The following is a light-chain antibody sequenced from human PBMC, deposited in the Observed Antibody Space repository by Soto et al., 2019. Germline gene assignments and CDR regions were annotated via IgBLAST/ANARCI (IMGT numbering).Light chain of an antibody. CDR2: AAS. J-gene: IGKJ1*01. Sequence: DIQMTQSPSSLSASVGDRVTITCRAMQSIFTYLHWYLQKPGKAPKLLIYAASNLQSGVPSRFSGSGSGTDFTLTISSLQPEDFATYFCQQRYSTPPWTFGQGTKVEIK. CDR3: QQRYSTPPWT. V-gene: IGKV1-39*01. CDR1: QSIFTY.